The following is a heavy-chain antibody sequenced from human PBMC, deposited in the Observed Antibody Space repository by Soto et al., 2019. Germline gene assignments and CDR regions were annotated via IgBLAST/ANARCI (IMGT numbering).Heavy chain of an antibody. Sequence: QLQLQESGPGLVKPSETLSLTCTVSGGSISSSSYYWGWIRQPPGKGLEWIGSIYYSGSTYYNPSLKSRVTISVDTSKNQFSLKLSSVTAADTAVYYCARSGWELHQSNWFDPWGQGTLVTVSS. CDR2: IYYSGST. J-gene: IGHJ5*02. CDR3: ARSGWELHQSNWFDP. CDR1: GGSISSSSYY. V-gene: IGHV4-39*01. D-gene: IGHD1-26*01.